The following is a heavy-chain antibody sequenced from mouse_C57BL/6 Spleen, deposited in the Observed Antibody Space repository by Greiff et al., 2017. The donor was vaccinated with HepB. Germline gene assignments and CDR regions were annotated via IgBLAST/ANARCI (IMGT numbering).Heavy chain of an antibody. D-gene: IGHD3-1*01. V-gene: IGHV1-42*01. CDR1: GYSFTGYY. J-gene: IGHJ2*01. CDR3: ARSGLRDFDY. Sequence: EVQLQQSGPELVKPGASVKISCKASGYSFTGYYMNWVKQSPEKSLEWIGEINPSTGGTTYNQKFKAKATLTVDKSSSTAYMQLKSLTSEDSAVYYCARSGLRDFDYWGQGTTLTVSS. CDR2: INPSTGGT.